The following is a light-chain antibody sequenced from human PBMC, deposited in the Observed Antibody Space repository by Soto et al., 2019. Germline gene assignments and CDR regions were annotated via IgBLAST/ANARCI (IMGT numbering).Light chain of an antibody. J-gene: IGKJ5*01. V-gene: IGKV4-1*01. Sequence: DIVMTQSPDSLAVSLGERGTTNCKSSQSVLYSSNNKNYLAWYQQKPGQPPKLLIYWASTRESGVPDRFSGSGSGTDFTLTISSLQAEDVAVYYCQQYYSTPITFGQGTRLEIK. CDR1: QSVLYSSNNKNY. CDR2: WAS. CDR3: QQYYSTPIT.